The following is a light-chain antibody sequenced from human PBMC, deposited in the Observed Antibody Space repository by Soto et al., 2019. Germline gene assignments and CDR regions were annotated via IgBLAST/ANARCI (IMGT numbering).Light chain of an antibody. V-gene: IGKV3-20*01. Sequence: EIVLTQSPGTLSLSPGERATLSCRASQSVSSSYLAWYQQKPGQAPRLLIYGASSRATGIPDRFSGSGSGTDFTLTISRLEPEDFAEYYCQQYGSSPPMYTFGQGTK. CDR2: GAS. CDR3: QQYGSSPPMYT. J-gene: IGKJ2*01. CDR1: QSVSSSY.